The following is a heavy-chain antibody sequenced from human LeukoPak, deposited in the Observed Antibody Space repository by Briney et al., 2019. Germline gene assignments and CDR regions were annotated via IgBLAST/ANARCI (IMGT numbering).Heavy chain of an antibody. CDR3: ARVQAPWECFGSGGSCYPGN. J-gene: IGHJ4*02. Sequence: PGGSLRLSCAASGFTFSSYSMNWVRQAPGKGLEWVSSISSSSSYIYYADSVKGRFTISRDNAKNSLYLQMNSLRAEDTAVYYCARVQAPWECFGSGGSCYPGNWGQGTLVTVSS. D-gene: IGHD2-15*01. CDR1: GFTFSSYS. V-gene: IGHV3-21*01. CDR2: ISSSSSYI.